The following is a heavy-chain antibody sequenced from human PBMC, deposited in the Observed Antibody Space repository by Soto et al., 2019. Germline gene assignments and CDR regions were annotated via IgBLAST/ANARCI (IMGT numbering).Heavy chain of an antibody. CDR2: ISSDGSNK. D-gene: IGHD1-26*01. V-gene: IGHV3-30-3*01. CDR3: ARDDEGGSDCDLGY. Sequence: QVQLVESGGGVVQPGRSLRLSCSVSGFTFSSHAMHWVRQAPGKGLEWVALISSDGSNKYYADSVKGRFTTSRDNSKNTMHLQRNSLRVEDTAVYYCARDDEGGSDCDLGYWGQGALVTVSS. CDR1: GFTFSSHA. J-gene: IGHJ4*02.